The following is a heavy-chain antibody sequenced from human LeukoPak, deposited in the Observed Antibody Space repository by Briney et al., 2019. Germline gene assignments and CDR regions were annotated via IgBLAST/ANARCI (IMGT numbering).Heavy chain of an antibody. D-gene: IGHD3-22*01. CDR3: ARGLPNYYDSSGSWFDP. J-gene: IGHJ5*02. CDR1: GGSISSGSYY. Sequence: ASETLSLTCTVSGGSISSGSYYWSWIRQPAGKGLEWIGRIYTSGSTNYNPSLKSRVTISVDTSKNQFSLKLSSVTAADTAVYYCARGLPNYYDSSGSWFDPWGQGTLVTVSS. CDR2: IYTSGST. V-gene: IGHV4-61*02.